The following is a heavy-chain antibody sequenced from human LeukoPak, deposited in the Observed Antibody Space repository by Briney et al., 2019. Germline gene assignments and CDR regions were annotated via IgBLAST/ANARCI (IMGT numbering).Heavy chain of an antibody. CDR2: ITNSGSII. V-gene: IGHV3-48*03. J-gene: IGHJ4*02. CDR1: GFSFSSYG. CDR3: ARRSDYSTVFDY. Sequence: GGSLRLSCAASGFSFSSYGMNWVRQGPGKGLEWVSYITNSGSIIYYADPVKGRFTISRDNAKNSVYLQMNSLRAEDTAVYYCARRSDYSTVFDYWGQGTLVTVSS. D-gene: IGHD4-17*01.